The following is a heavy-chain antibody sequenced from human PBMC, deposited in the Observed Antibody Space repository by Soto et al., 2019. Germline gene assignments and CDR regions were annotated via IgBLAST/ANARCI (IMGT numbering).Heavy chain of an antibody. CDR1: GCSVSSNSYS. J-gene: IGHJ6*02. CDR3: ARLNGYCVSTNCHGYYGMDV. Sequence: PSDTLSLTCTVSGCSVSSNSYSWGWIRQSPGKGLEWIGTIYSSENTYYNPSLLSRVTISVDTSKNEFSLRLSSVTAADTAVYYCARLNGYCVSTNCHGYYGMDVWGQGTTVT. CDR2: IYSSENT. V-gene: IGHV4-39*01. D-gene: IGHD2-2*03.